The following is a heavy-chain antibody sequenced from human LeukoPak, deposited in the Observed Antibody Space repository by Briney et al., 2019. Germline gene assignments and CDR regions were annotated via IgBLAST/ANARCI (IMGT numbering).Heavy chain of an antibody. D-gene: IGHD1-1*01. CDR1: GGSISSSSYY. CDR3: ARTSNSGTQY. V-gene: IGHV4-39*01. J-gene: IGHJ4*02. CDR2: IYYSGST. Sequence: PSETLSLTCTVSGGSISSSSYYWGWIRQPPGQGLEWIGSIYYSGSTYYNPSLKSRVTISVDTSKNQFSLKLSSVTAADTAVYYCARTSNSGTQYWGQGTLVTVSS.